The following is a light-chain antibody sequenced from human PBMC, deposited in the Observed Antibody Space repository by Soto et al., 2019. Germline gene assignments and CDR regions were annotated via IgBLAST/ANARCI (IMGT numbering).Light chain of an antibody. CDR1: SSNIGNNY. Sequence: QSVLTQPPSVSAAPRQKVTISCSGSSSNIGNNYVSWYHRVPGTAPNLLIYDNNERPSGIPDQFSGSKSGTSAALDITGLQTGDEGDYYCGTWDSRLRVVVFGGGTQLTVL. J-gene: IGLJ2*01. CDR3: GTWDSRLRVVV. V-gene: IGLV1-51*01. CDR2: DNN.